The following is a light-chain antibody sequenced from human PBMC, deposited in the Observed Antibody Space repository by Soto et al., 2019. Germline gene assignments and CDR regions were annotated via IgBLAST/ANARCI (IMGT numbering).Light chain of an antibody. Sequence: SVLTQSPSTRSLSPGERATLSCRASQSVSSYLAWYQQKPGQAPRLLIYDASNRATGIPARFSGSGSGTDFTLTISSLEPEDFAVYYCQQHSHWPPWTFGQGTKVDI. J-gene: IGKJ1*01. V-gene: IGKV3-11*01. CDR2: DAS. CDR3: QQHSHWPPWT. CDR1: QSVSSY.